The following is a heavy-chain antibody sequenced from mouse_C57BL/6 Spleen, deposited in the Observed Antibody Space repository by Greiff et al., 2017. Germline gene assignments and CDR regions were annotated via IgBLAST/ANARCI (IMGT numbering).Heavy chain of an antibody. CDR3: ARWGYYYGSSYGYFDV. CDR2: ISSGSSTS. Sequence: EVKLLESGGGLVKPGGSLKLSCAASGFTFSDYGMHWVRQAPEKGLEWVAYISSGSSTSYYADTVKGRFTISRDNAKNTLSLQMTSLRSEDTAMYYCARWGYYYGSSYGYFDVWGTGTTVTVSS. D-gene: IGHD1-1*01. J-gene: IGHJ1*03. CDR1: GFTFSDYG. V-gene: IGHV5-17*01.